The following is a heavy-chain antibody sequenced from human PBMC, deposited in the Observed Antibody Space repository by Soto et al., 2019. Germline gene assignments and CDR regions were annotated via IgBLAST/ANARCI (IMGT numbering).Heavy chain of an antibody. CDR1: GFTFNSHE. CDR2: ISTSGSTI. CDR3: ARAAGTVVRGRYGMDV. Sequence: EVQLVESGGGLVQPGGSLRLSCEASGFTFNSHEMNWVRQAPGKGLEWISHISTSGSTITYADSVKGRFTISRDNANNSLYMQMNSLRAEDTAVYYCARAAGTVVRGRYGMDVWGQGTTVTVSS. V-gene: IGHV3-48*03. D-gene: IGHD3-10*01. J-gene: IGHJ6*02.